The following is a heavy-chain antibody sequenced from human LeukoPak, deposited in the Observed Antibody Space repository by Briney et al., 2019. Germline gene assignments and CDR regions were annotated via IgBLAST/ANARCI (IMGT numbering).Heavy chain of an antibody. J-gene: IGHJ4*02. Sequence: GGSLRLSCAASGFSFSDYWMSWVRQAPGKGLEWVANIKEDGSEKYYVDSVKGRFTISRDNAKNSLYLQMNSLRAEDTAVYYCAREALLLWFGERGYFDYWGQGTLVIVSS. D-gene: IGHD3-10*01. CDR2: IKEDGSEK. CDR3: AREALLLWFGERGYFDY. V-gene: IGHV3-7*03. CDR1: GFSFSDYW.